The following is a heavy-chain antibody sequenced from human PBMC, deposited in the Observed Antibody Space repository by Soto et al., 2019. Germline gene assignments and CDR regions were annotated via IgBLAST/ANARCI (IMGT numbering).Heavy chain of an antibody. CDR3: ARDVGHYYDGSGYKIYFDY. CDR1: GYTFTNYG. V-gene: IGHV1-18*01. CDR2: LSAYNGNT. J-gene: IGHJ4*02. D-gene: IGHD3-22*01. Sequence: QVQLVQSGAEVKKPGASVKVSCKVSGYTFTNYGISWVRQTPGQGLEWMGWLSAYNGNTNYAQKLQGRVTMTTDTSTSTAYMELRILRSDDTAVYYCARDVGHYYDGSGYKIYFDYWGQGTLVTISS.